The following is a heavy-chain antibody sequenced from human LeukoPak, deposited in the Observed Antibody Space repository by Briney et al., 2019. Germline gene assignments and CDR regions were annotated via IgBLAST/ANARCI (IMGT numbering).Heavy chain of an antibody. CDR1: GFTFSDYY. V-gene: IGHV3-11*06. CDR2: ISSSSSYT. J-gene: IGHJ4*02. CDR3: ARVADGYSGYDSIDY. D-gene: IGHD5-12*01. Sequence: PGGSLRLSCAASGFTFSDYYMSWIRQAPGKGLEWVSYISSSSSYTNYADSVKGRFTTSRDNAKNSLYLQMNSLRAEDTAVYYCARVADGYSGYDSIDYWGQGTLVTVSS.